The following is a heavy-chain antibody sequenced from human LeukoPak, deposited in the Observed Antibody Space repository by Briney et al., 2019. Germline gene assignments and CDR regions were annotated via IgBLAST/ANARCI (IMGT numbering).Heavy chain of an antibody. Sequence: SVKVSCKASGGTFSSYAISWVRQAPGQGLEWMGRIIPIFGTANYAQKFQGRVTITTDESTSTTYMELSSLRSEDTAVYYCARGEGTLPWPHFDYWGQGTLVTVSS. D-gene: IGHD3-16*01. CDR1: GGTFSSYA. CDR2: IIPIFGTA. J-gene: IGHJ4*02. CDR3: ARGEGTLPWPHFDY. V-gene: IGHV1-69*05.